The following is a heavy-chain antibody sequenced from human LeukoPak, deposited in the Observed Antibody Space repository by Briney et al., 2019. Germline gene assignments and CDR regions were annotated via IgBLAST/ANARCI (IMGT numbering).Heavy chain of an antibody. CDR2: IKSDGST. D-gene: IGHD3-22*01. CDR3: ARAPAEIGGYYPEYFRH. Sequence: GGSLRLSCAASGFTFSRYWMHWVRQAPGKGLVWVSRIKSDGSTNYADSVKGRFTISRDNAKNTGSLQMNSLRAEDTGVYYCARAPAEIGGYYPEYFRHWGQGTLVTVSS. V-gene: IGHV3-74*01. CDR1: GFTFSRYW. J-gene: IGHJ1*01.